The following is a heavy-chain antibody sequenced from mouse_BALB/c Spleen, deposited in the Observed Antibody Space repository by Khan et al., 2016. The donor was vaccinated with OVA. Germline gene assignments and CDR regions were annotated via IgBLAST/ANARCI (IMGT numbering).Heavy chain of an antibody. J-gene: IGHJ3*01. Sequence: EVELVESGGDLVKPGGSLKLSCAASGFTFSSYSMSWVRQTPDKRLEWVASISSGGDYTYYPDIVKGRFTISSDNAKNTLYLQMSSLKSEDTAMYYCASHLTGSFAYWGQGTLFTVSA. V-gene: IGHV5-6*01. CDR1: GFTFSSYS. CDR2: ISSGGDYT. CDR3: ASHLTGSFAY.